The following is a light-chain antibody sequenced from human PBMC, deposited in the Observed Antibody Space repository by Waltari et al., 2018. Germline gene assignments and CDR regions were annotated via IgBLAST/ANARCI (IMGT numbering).Light chain of an antibody. CDR3: QQYENSPLT. CDR2: DSS. CDR1: QNIINNY. Sequence: EVILTQSPDTLSLSPGARATLSCRASQNIINNYLAWYQQKPGLAPRLLIYDSSSRVTGVPDRCSGSGSGTDFTLTIGRLEPEDYAVYYCQQYENSPLTFGGGTQVETK. V-gene: IGKV3-20*01. J-gene: IGKJ4*01.